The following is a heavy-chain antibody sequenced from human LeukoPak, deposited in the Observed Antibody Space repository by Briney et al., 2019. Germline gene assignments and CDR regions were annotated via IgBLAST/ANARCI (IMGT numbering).Heavy chain of an antibody. CDR1: GFTFSSYS. V-gene: IGHV3-21*01. CDR3: ARGVITMVRGVDLDFDY. D-gene: IGHD3-10*01. CDR2: ISSSSSYI. Sequence: GGSLRLSCAASGFTFSSYSMNWVRQAPGKGLEWVSSISSSSSYIYYADSVKGRFTISRDNAKNSLYLQMNSLRAEDTAVYYCARGVITMVRGVDLDFDYWGQGTLVTVS. J-gene: IGHJ4*02.